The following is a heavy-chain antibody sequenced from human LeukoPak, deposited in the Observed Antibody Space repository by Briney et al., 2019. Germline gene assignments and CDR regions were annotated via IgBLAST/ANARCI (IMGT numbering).Heavy chain of an antibody. V-gene: IGHV1-2*02. Sequence: ASVKVSCKASGYTFTGYCMHWVRQAPGQGLEWMGWINPNSGGTNYAQKFQGRVTMTRDTSISTAYMELSRLRSDDTAVYYCARVAGYYYDSSGYYFGFDYWGQGTLVTVSS. D-gene: IGHD3-22*01. CDR3: ARVAGYYYDSSGYYFGFDY. CDR1: GYTFTGYC. J-gene: IGHJ4*02. CDR2: INPNSGGT.